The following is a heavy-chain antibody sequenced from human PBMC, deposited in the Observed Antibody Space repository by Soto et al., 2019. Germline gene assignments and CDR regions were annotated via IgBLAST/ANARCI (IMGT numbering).Heavy chain of an antibody. CDR1: GYSFTSYW. V-gene: IGHV5-10-1*01. CDR2: IDPSDSYT. J-gene: IGHJ4*02. Sequence: SGESLKISCKGSGYSFTSYWISWVRQMPGKGLEWMGRIDPSDSYTNYSPSFQGHVTISADKSISTAYLQWSSLKASDTAMYYCARSYSGYDSYFDYWGQGTLVTVSS. CDR3: ARSYSGYDSYFDY. D-gene: IGHD5-12*01.